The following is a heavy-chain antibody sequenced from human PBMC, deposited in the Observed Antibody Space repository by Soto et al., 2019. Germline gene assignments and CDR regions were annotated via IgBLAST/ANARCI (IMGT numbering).Heavy chain of an antibody. CDR3: ARVLAHPYDTAIEDSYYGMDV. D-gene: IGHD5-18*01. J-gene: IGHJ6*02. CDR1: GFTFSSYS. CDR2: ISSSSSYI. Sequence: GGSLRLSCAASGFTFSSYSMNWVRQAPGKGLEWVSSISSSSSYIYYADSVKGRFTISRDNAKNSLYLQMNSLRAEDTAVYYCARVLAHPYDTAIEDSYYGMDVWGQGTTVTVSS. V-gene: IGHV3-21*01.